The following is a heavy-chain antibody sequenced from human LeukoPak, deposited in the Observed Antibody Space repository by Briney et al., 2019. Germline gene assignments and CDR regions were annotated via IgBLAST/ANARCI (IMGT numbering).Heavy chain of an antibody. V-gene: IGHV3-23*01. J-gene: IGHJ6*01. CDR1: GFTLSAYA. CDR2: IGSDNKP. CDR3: ARDLHYYVGMDI. Sequence: PGGSLRLACEASGFTLSAYAMTSVRQAPGKGLEWVSSIGSDNKPHYSESVKGRFAISRDNSKSMLFLQLNSLRAEDTALYYCARDLHYYVGMDIWGEGTTVTVSS. D-gene: IGHD3-10*02.